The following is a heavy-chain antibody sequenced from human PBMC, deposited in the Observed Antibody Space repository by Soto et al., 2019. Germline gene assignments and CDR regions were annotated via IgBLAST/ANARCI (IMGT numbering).Heavy chain of an antibody. J-gene: IGHJ3*02. CDR1: GYTFTGYY. CDR2: INPNSGGT. Sequence: ASVKVSCKASGYTFTGYYMHWVRQAPGQGLEWMGWINPNSGGTNYAQKFQGRVTMTRDTSISTAYMELGRLRSDDTAVYYCARVALLYRKQAHDAFDIWGQGTMVTVSS. CDR3: ARVALLYRKQAHDAFDI. V-gene: IGHV1-2*02. D-gene: IGHD5-12*01.